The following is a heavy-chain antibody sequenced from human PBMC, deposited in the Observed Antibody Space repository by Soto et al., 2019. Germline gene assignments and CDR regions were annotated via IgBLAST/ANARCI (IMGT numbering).Heavy chain of an antibody. CDR1: GFPFSDSY. V-gene: IGHV3-11*01. CDR2: ITISGNTV. CDR3: ARVSWREKYGMDV. Sequence: GGSLRLSCAAAGFPFSDSYMSWIRQAPGKGLEWISYITISGNTVYYADSLKGRFTISRDNAKNSLYLQMNRLRAEDTAVYYCARVSWREKYGMDVWGQGTTVTVSS. J-gene: IGHJ6*02.